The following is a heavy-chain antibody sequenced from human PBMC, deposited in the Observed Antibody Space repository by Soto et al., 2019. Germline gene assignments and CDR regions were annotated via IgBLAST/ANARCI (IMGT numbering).Heavy chain of an antibody. Sequence: QVQLVQSGAEVKKPGASVKVSCKASGYTFASYAISWMRQAPGQGLEWMGWISAYNGNTNYAQKLQGRATMTTDTSASKASMERRSLRSDDTAVYYCARDPTPPDYWGQGTLVTVSS. J-gene: IGHJ4*02. CDR2: ISAYNGNT. CDR1: GYTFASYA. CDR3: ARDPTPPDY. V-gene: IGHV1-18*01.